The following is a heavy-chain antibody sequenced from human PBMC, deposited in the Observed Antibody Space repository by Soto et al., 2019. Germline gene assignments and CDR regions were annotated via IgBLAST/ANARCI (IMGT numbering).Heavy chain of an antibody. V-gene: IGHV1-18*01. Sequence: QVQLVQSGAEVKKPGASVKVSCKASGYTFTSYGISWVRQAPGQGPEWMGWISAYNGNTNYAQKLQGRGTLTTDTFPSTGYMELRSLRTDDPAVYFCARTPPLEPVHFDYWGQGTLVTVSS. CDR1: GYTFTSYG. D-gene: IGHD2-15*01. CDR2: ISAYNGNT. CDR3: ARTPPLEPVHFDY. J-gene: IGHJ4*02.